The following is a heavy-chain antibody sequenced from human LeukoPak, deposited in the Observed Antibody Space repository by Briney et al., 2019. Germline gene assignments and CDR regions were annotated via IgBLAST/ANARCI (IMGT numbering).Heavy chain of an antibody. CDR3: ARGYHYYGSGSYYTY. CDR2: INHSGST. CDR1: GGSFSGYY. Sequence: SETLSLTCAVYGGSFSGYYWSWIRQPPGKGLGWIGEINHSGSTNYNPSLKSRVTISVDTSKNQFSLKLSSVTAADTAVYYCARGYHYYGSGSYYTYWGQGTLVTVSS. J-gene: IGHJ4*02. V-gene: IGHV4-34*01. D-gene: IGHD3-10*01.